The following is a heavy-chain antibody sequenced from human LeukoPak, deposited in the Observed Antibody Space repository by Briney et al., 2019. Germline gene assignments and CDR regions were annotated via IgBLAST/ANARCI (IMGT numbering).Heavy chain of an antibody. Sequence: SETLSLTCTVSGDSISRGDCYWSWIRQPPGKVLEWIAYIYYSGSTYYNPSLKSRLAISIDTSKDRFSLRLNSVTATDTAVYYCARVPRSGAGKMAFDLWGQGTLVTVSS. V-gene: IGHV4-30-4*01. CDR1: GDSISRGDCY. CDR3: ARVPRSGAGKMAFDL. CDR2: IYYSGST. J-gene: IGHJ5*02. D-gene: IGHD3-10*01.